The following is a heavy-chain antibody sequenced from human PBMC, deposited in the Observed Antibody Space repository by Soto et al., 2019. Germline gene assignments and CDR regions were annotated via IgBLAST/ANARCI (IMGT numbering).Heavy chain of an antibody. J-gene: IGHJ4*02. CDR1: GFTFDDYA. CDR3: AKGDPTDYGDYGPDY. Sequence: EVQLVESGGGLVQPGRSLRLSCAASGFTFDDYAMHWVRQAPGKGLEWVSGISWNSGSIGYADSVKGRFTISRDNAKNSLYLQMNSLRAEDTALYYSAKGDPTDYGDYGPDYWGQGTLVTVSS. V-gene: IGHV3-9*01. D-gene: IGHD4-17*01. CDR2: ISWNSGSI.